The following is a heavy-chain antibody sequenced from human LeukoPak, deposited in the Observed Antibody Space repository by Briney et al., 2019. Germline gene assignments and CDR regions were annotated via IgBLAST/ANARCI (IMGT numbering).Heavy chain of an antibody. J-gene: IGHJ4*02. Sequence: GGSLRLSCAASGFTFSSYGMSWVRQAPGKGLEWVSYISSSGSTIYYADSVKGRFTISRDNAKNTLYLQMNSLRAEDTAVYYCARDRLSHFDYWGQGTLVTVSS. CDR2: ISSSGSTI. V-gene: IGHV3-48*04. CDR1: GFTFSSYG. CDR3: ARDRLSHFDY.